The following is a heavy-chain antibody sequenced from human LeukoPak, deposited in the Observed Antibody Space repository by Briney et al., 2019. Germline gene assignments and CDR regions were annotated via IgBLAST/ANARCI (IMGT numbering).Heavy chain of an antibody. Sequence: GGSLRLSCAASGFTFSSYSMNWVRQAPGKGLEWVSYISSSSSTIYYADSVKGRFTISRDNAKNSLYLQMNSLRAEDTAVYYCAREAVAGTRGLDYWGQGTLVTVSS. CDR2: ISSSSSTI. J-gene: IGHJ4*02. D-gene: IGHD6-19*01. CDR1: GFTFSSYS. CDR3: AREAVAGTRGLDY. V-gene: IGHV3-48*01.